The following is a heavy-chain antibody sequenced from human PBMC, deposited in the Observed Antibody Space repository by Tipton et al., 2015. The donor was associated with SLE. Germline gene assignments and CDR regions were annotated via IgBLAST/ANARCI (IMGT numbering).Heavy chain of an antibody. J-gene: IGHJ6*02. V-gene: IGHV1-24*01. CDR1: GYTLSELS. D-gene: IGHD5-24*01. CDR3: VTANPDDNKFNYYYYGLDV. CDR2: FDPDDGET. Sequence: QVQLVQSGAEVKKPGASVKVSCKVSGYTLSELSMHWVRQAPGKGLEWMGSFDPDDGETIYAQKFQGRVTMTEDTSKDTAYMELSSLRSEDTAVYYCVTANPDDNKFNYYYYGLDVWGQGTTVTVSS.